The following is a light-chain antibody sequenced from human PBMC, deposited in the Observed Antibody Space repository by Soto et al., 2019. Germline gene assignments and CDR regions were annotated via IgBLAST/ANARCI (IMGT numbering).Light chain of an antibody. Sequence: QSALTQPASVSGSPGQSITISCTGNSSDIGGYNYVSWYQQHPGKAPKLMIYDVSNRPSGLSNRFSGSKAGNTASLTISGLQAEDEADYYCSSFTSSNTYVVLGGGTKLTVL. CDR1: SSDIGGYNY. CDR2: DVS. CDR3: SSFTSSNTYVV. J-gene: IGLJ2*01. V-gene: IGLV2-14*01.